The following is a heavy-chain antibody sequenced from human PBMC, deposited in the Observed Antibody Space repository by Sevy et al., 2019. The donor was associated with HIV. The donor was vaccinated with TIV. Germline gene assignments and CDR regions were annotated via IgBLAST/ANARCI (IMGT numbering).Heavy chain of an antibody. CDR3: ARDLPPSATTVAHFDY. D-gene: IGHD4-17*01. CDR2: ISNSGSAK. J-gene: IGHJ4*02. CDR1: GFLFSDYW. V-gene: IGHV3-48*03. Sequence: GGSLRLSCETSGFLFSDYWMYWVRQAPGKGLEWVSYISNSGSAKYYSDSVRDRFTISRDNAKNSLYLQMNSLRAEDTAVYYCARDLPPSATTVAHFDYWGRGTLVTVSS.